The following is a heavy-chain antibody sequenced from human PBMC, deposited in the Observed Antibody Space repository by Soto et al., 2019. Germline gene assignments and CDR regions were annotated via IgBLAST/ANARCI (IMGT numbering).Heavy chain of an antibody. V-gene: IGHV5-10-1*01. CDR2: IDPSDSYT. Sequence: PGESLKISCKGSGYSFTSYWISWVRQMPGKGLEWMGRIDPSDSYTNYGPSFQGHVTISADKSISTAYLQWSSLKASDTAMYYCARHPITIFGVVIVRYGMDVWGQGTTVTVSS. J-gene: IGHJ6*02. CDR1: GYSFTSYW. D-gene: IGHD3-3*01. CDR3: ARHPITIFGVVIVRYGMDV.